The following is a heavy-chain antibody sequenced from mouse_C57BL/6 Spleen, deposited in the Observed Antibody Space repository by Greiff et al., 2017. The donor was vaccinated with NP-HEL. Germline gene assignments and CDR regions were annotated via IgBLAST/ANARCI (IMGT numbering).Heavy chain of an antibody. J-gene: IGHJ1*03. V-gene: IGHV2-9-1*01. D-gene: IGHD2-2*01. Sequence: VQLVESGPGLVAPSQSLSITCTVSGFSLTSYAISWVRQPPGKGLEWLGVIWTGGGTNYNSALKSRLSISKDNSKSQVFLKMNSLQTDDTARYYCARNYGYSGYWYFDVWGTGTTVTVSS. CDR2: IWTGGGT. CDR3: ARNYGYSGYWYFDV. CDR1: GFSLTSYA.